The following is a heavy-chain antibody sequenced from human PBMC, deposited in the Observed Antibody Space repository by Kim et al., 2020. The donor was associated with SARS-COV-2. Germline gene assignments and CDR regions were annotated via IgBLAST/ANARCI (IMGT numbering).Heavy chain of an antibody. CDR2: INRDGGRI. J-gene: IGHJ6*02. D-gene: IGHD2-15*01. V-gene: IGHV3-74*03. CDR1: GIILNSYW. Sequence: GGSLRLSCEASGIILNSYWMTWVRQTPGKGLEWVSRINRDGGRIAYADSVKGRFTISRDNIRNTLSLQMSSLRAEDTAVYYCAREKYTVPTLVSSCIDVWGQGTTVTVSS. CDR3: AREKYTVPTLVSSCIDV.